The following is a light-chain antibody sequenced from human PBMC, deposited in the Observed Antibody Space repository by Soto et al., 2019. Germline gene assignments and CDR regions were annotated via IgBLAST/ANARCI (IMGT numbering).Light chain of an antibody. Sequence: DIQLTQSPSTLSAYVGDRVTITCRASQSISSWLAWYQQKPGKAPKLLIYDASSLESGVPSRFSGSGSGKEFTLTISSLQPDDFATYYCQQYNSYSGTFGQGTKV. CDR3: QQYNSYSGT. CDR1: QSISSW. J-gene: IGKJ1*01. V-gene: IGKV1-5*01. CDR2: DAS.